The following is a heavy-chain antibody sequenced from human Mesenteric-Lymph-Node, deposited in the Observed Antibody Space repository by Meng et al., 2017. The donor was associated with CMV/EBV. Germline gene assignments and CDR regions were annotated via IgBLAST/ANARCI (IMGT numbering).Heavy chain of an antibody. CDR2: IRSKAYGGTT. J-gene: IGHJ4*02. CDR3: TGGYYDFWSGYYKGFDY. Sequence: GESLKISCPASGFTFGDYAMSWVRQAPGKGLEWVGFIRSKAYGGTTEYAASVKGRFTISRDDSKSIAYLQMNSLKTEDTAVYYCTGGYYDFWSGYYKGFDYWGQGTLVTVSS. V-gene: IGHV3-49*04. D-gene: IGHD3-3*01. CDR1: GFTFGDYA.